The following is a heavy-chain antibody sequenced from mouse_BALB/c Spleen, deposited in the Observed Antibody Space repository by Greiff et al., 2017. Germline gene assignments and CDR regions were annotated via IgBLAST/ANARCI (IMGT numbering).Heavy chain of an antibody. D-gene: IGHD1-1*01. J-gene: IGHJ4*01. CDR3: ASVRGNRITTVVDYAMDY. V-gene: IGHV5-9-4*01. CDR2: ISSGGSYT. Sequence: EVKLVESGGGLVKPGGSLKLSCAASGFTFSSYAMSWVRQSPEKRLEWVAEISSGGSYTYYPDTVTGRFTISRDNAKNTLYLEMSSLRSEDTAMYYCASVRGNRITTVVDYAMDYWGQGTSVTVSS. CDR1: GFTFSSYA.